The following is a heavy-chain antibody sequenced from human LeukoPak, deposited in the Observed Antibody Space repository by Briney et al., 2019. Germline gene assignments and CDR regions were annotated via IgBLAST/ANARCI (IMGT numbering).Heavy chain of an antibody. V-gene: IGHV3-73*01. Sequence: GGSLRLSCAASGFTFSGSAMHWVRQASGKGLEWVGRIRSKANSYATAYAASVKGRFTISRDDSKNTAYLQMNSLKTEDTAVYYCTRLYDSSGYDDDAFDICGQWTMVTVSS. J-gene: IGHJ3*02. CDR1: GFTFSGSA. CDR3: TRLYDSSGYDDDAFDI. CDR2: IRSKANSYAT. D-gene: IGHD3-22*01.